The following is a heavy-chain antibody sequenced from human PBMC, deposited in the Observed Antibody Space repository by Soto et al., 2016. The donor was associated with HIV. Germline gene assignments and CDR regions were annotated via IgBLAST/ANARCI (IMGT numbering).Heavy chain of an antibody. D-gene: IGHD5-12*01. CDR2: INSDGSST. V-gene: IGHV3-74*01. J-gene: IGHJ6*02. CDR3: AGSGVVATHYYGMDV. Sequence: EVQLVESGGGLVQPGGSLRLSCAASGFTFSSYWMHWVRQAPGKGLVWVSRINSDGSSTSYADSVKGRFTISRDNAKNTLYLQMNSLRAEDTAVYYCAGSGVVATHYYGMDVWGQGTTVTVSS. CDR1: GFTFSSYW.